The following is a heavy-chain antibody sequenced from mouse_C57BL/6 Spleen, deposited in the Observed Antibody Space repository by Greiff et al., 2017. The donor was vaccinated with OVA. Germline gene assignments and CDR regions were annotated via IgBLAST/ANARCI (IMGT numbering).Heavy chain of an antibody. D-gene: IGHD2-5*01. CDR3: ARPSYSNYPFDY. V-gene: IGHV1-50*01. CDR1: GYTFTSYW. J-gene: IGHJ2*01. CDR2: IDPSDSYT. Sequence: QVQLQQPGAELVKPGASVKLSCKASGYTFTSYWMQWVKQRPGQGLEWIGEIDPSDSYTNYNQKFKGKATLTVDTSSSTAYMQLSSLTSEDSAVYDCARPSYSNYPFDYWGQGTTLTVSS.